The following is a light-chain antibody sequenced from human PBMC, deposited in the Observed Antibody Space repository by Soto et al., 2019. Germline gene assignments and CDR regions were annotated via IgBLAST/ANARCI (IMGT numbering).Light chain of an antibody. CDR1: QSVSSSY. CDR3: QQYGSSPLFT. CDR2: GAS. J-gene: IGKJ3*01. Sequence: EIVLTQSPGTLSLSPGERATLSCRASQSVSSSYLAWYQQKPGQAPRLLIYGASSRATRIPDRFSGSGSGTDFTLTISILEPEDVAVYYCQQYGSSPLFTFGPGTKVEIK. V-gene: IGKV3-20*01.